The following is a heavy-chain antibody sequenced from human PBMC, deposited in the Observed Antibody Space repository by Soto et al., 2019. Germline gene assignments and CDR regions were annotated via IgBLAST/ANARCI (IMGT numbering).Heavy chain of an antibody. Sequence: QVQLVESGGGVVQPGRSLRLSCAASGFSFSSYGMHWVRQAPGKGLEWVAMISYDGTDEYYADSVKGRFTISRDNSENAVYLQMNSLGAEDTAVFYCAKPESDWNYHFDSWGQGTLVTVSA. J-gene: IGHJ4*02. V-gene: IGHV3-30*18. CDR3: AKPESDWNYHFDS. CDR1: GFSFSSYG. CDR2: ISYDGTDE. D-gene: IGHD1-7*01.